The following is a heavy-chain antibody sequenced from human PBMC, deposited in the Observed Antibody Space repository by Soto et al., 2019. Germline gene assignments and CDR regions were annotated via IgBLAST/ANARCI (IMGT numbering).Heavy chain of an antibody. J-gene: IGHJ4*02. D-gene: IGHD5-18*01. CDR2: IYYSGST. CDR1: GGSVSSGSYY. Sequence: PSETLSLTCTVSGGSVSSGSYYWSWIRQPPGKGLEWIGHIYYSGSTNYTPSLKSRVTISVYTSKNQFSLKLSSVTAADTAVYYCARGPLWPRQRFDYWGQGTLVTVSS. V-gene: IGHV4-61*01. CDR3: ARGPLWPRQRFDY.